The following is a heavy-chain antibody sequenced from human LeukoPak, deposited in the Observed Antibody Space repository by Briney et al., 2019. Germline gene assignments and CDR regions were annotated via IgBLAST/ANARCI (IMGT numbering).Heavy chain of an antibody. J-gene: IGHJ3*02. CDR2: IYHSGST. CDR1: GYSISSGYY. V-gene: IGHV4-38-2*01. Sequence: SETLSLTCAVSGYSISSGYYWGWIRQPPGKGLEWIGSIYHSGSTYYNPSLKSRVTISVDTSKNQFSLKLSSVTAADTAVYYCARQRTSDAFDIWGQGTMVTASS. D-gene: IGHD2-2*01. CDR3: ARQRTSDAFDI.